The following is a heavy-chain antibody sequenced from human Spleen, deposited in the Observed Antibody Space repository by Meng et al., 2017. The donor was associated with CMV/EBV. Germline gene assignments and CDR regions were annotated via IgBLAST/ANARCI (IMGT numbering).Heavy chain of an antibody. D-gene: IGHD2-2*01. Sequence: ASVKVSCKASGYTFTSYGISWVRQAPGQGLEWMGWISAYNGNTNYAQKLQGRVTMTTDTSTSTAYMELRSLRSDDTAVYYCASSAIYCSSTSCYLHAFDIWGQGTMVTVSS. CDR2: ISAYNGNT. CDR1: GYTFTSYG. J-gene: IGHJ3*02. CDR3: ASSAIYCSSTSCYLHAFDI. V-gene: IGHV1-18*01.